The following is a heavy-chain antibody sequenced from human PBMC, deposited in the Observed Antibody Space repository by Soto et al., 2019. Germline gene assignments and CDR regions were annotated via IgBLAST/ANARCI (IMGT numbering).Heavy chain of an antibody. J-gene: IGHJ4*02. V-gene: IGHV3-23*01. D-gene: IGHD3-16*01. Sequence: EVQLLESGGGLVQPGGPLRLSCAASGFTFSSYAMSWVRQAPGKGLEWVSAISGSGGSTYYADSVKGRFTISRDNSKNTLYLQMNSLRAEDTAVYYCAKAPVDYVWGSYDYWGQGTLVTVSS. CDR3: AKAPVDYVWGSYDY. CDR1: GFTFSSYA. CDR2: ISGSGGST.